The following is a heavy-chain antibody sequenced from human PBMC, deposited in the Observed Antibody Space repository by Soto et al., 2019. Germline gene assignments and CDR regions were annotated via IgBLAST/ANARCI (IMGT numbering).Heavy chain of an antibody. J-gene: IGHJ6*02. CDR1: GGSFSGYY. Sequence: QVQLQQWGAGLLKPSETLSLTCAVYGGSFSGYYWSWIRQPPGKGLEWIGEINHSGSTNYNPSLKSRVTISVDTSKNQFSLKLSSVTAADTAVYYCARGSEGFDGMDVWGQGTTVTVSS. D-gene: IGHD3-16*01. CDR3: ARGSEGFDGMDV. V-gene: IGHV4-34*01. CDR2: INHSGST.